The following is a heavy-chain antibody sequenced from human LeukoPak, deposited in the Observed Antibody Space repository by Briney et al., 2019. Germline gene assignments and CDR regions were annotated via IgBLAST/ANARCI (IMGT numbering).Heavy chain of an antibody. Sequence: SETLSLTCTVSGVTISSYYWSWIRQPPGKGLEWIGYIYYSGSTNYNPSLKSRVTISVDTSKNQFSLKLSSVTAVDTAVYYCAREYVAVAGNWFDPWGQGTLVTVSS. J-gene: IGHJ5*02. CDR1: GVTISSYY. V-gene: IGHV4-59*01. D-gene: IGHD6-19*01. CDR3: AREYVAVAGNWFDP. CDR2: IYYSGST.